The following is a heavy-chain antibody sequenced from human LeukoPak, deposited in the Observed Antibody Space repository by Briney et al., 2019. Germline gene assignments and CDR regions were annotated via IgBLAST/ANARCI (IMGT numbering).Heavy chain of an antibody. J-gene: IGHJ4*02. CDR2: IFPDGQT. CDR1: GLTVNDNY. CDR3: AGANPVYGDFDY. D-gene: IGHD4-17*01. V-gene: IGHV3-53*01. Sequence: TGGSLRLSCALSGLTVNDNYMSWVRQAPGKGLEWVSLIFPDGQTYYADFVQGRFSISRDMSRNILFLDMSSLRAEDTAVFFCAGANPVYGDFDYWGQGTLVTVSS.